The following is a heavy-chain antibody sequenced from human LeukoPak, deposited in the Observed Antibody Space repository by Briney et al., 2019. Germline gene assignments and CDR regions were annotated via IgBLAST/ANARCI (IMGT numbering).Heavy chain of an antibody. J-gene: IGHJ4*02. V-gene: IGHV1-2*02. D-gene: IGHD6-19*01. CDR3: VRGGTGWFY. CDR2: INPESGGT. CDR1: GYTFTGYY. Sequence: ASVKVSCKPSGYTFTGYYLHWVRPAPGQGLEWMGWINPESGGTISAQKFQGRVTMTRDTSVSTAYMELSSLRSDDTAVYYCVRGGTGWFYWGQGTLVIVSS.